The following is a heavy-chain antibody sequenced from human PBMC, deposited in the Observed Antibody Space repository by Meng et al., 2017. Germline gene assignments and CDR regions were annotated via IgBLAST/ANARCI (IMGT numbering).Heavy chain of an antibody. Sequence: VRLVQAGAEVKRAGAVVQVSCKASGYTFTSYYMHWVRQGPGQGLEWMGIINPSGGSTSYAQKFQGRVTMTRDTSTSTVYMELSSLRSEDTAVYYCARGGNVRDGCDYWGQGTLVTVSS. CDR3: ARGGNVRDGCDY. CDR1: GYTFTSYY. CDR2: INPSGGST. J-gene: IGHJ4*02. D-gene: IGHD5-24*01. V-gene: IGHV1-46*01.